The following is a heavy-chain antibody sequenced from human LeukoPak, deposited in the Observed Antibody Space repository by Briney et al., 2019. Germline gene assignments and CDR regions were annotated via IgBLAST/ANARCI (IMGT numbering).Heavy chain of an antibody. CDR1: GYTFTGYY. D-gene: IGHD3-22*01. V-gene: IGHV1-2*02. CDR2: INPNSGGT. J-gene: IGHJ4*02. Sequence: GASVKVSCKASGYTFTGYYMHWVRQAPGQGLEWMGWINPNSGGTNYAQKFQGRVTMTRDTSISTAYMELSGLRSDDTAVYYCARDIGYYDSSGYYDYWGQGTLVTVSS. CDR3: ARDIGYYDSSGYYDY.